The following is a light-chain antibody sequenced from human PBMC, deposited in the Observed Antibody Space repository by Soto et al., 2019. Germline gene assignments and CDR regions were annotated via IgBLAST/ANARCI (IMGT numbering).Light chain of an antibody. CDR3: HQYNDWPLS. V-gene: IGKV3-15*01. CDR1: QSVSSN. Sequence: EIVMTQSPATLSVSPGERATLSCRASQSVSSNLAWYQQKPGQAPRLLIYGASTRATGIPARISGSGSGTEFTLTISSLQSEDFAVYYCHQYNDWPLSFGGGTKVEIK. J-gene: IGKJ4*01. CDR2: GAS.